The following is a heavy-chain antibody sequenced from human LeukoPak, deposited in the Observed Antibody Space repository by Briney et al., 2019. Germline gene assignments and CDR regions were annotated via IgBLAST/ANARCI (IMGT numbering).Heavy chain of an antibody. CDR3: AKDFGYGDCFDY. Sequence: GGSLRLSCAASGFTFSNYGVHWVRQAPGKGLEWVAFMSYDGTHKYYADSARGPFTISRDNSKNTLFLQMNSLRTEDTAVYYCAKDFGYGDCFDYWGQGTVVTVSS. CDR2: MSYDGTHK. J-gene: IGHJ4*02. V-gene: IGHV3-30*18. CDR1: GFTFSNYG. D-gene: IGHD4-17*01.